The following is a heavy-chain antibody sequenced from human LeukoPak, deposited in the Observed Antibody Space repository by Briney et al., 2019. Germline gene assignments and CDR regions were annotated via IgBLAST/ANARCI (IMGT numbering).Heavy chain of an antibody. CDR2: ISGSGGST. CDR3: AKEAYSSGWYGEENWFDP. CDR1: GSTFSSYA. D-gene: IGHD6-19*01. V-gene: IGHV3-23*01. J-gene: IGHJ5*02. Sequence: GGSLRLSCAASGSTFSSYAMSWVRQAPGKGLEWVSAISGSGGSTYYADSVKGRFTISRDNSKNTLYLQMNSLRAEDTAVYYCAKEAYSSGWYGEENWFDPWGQGTLVTVSS.